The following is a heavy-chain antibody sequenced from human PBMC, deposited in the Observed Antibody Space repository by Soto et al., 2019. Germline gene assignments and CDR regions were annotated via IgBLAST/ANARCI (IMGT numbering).Heavy chain of an antibody. D-gene: IGHD3-10*01. CDR2: IIPVIGTT. Sequence: SVKVSCKASGDTFSGYPINWVRQAPGEGLEWMGRIIPVIGTTNDAQRFEGRVTFTADESTNTAYMELRGLLSGDTAVYYCARDGGFGELKYWGPGTLVTVS. CDR3: ARDGGFGELKY. V-gene: IGHV1-69*11. J-gene: IGHJ4*02. CDR1: GDTFSGYP.